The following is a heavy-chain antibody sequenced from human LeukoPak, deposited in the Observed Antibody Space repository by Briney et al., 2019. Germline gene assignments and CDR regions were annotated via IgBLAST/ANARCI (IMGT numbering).Heavy chain of an antibody. V-gene: IGHV4-30-4*01. Sequence: SETLPLTCTVSGGSISSGDYYWSWIRQPPGKGLEWIGYIYYSGSTYYNPSLKSRVTISVDTSKNQFSLKLSSVTAADTAVYYCARNTMVRGVGWFDPWGQGTLVTVSS. CDR1: GGSISSGDYY. D-gene: IGHD3-10*01. J-gene: IGHJ5*02. CDR2: IYYSGST. CDR3: ARNTMVRGVGWFDP.